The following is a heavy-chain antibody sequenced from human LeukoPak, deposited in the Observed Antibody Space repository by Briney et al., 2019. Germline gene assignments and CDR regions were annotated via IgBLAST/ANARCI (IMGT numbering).Heavy chain of an antibody. CDR2: IYHSGST. D-gene: IGHD3-22*01. V-gene: IGHV4-30-2*02. J-gene: IGHJ4*02. CDR3: ATTPYYYDSSGYYYY. Sequence: SQTLSLTCAVSGGSISSGGYSWSWIRQPPGKGLEWIGYIYHSGSTYYNPSLKSRVTISVDRSKNQFSLKLNSVTAADTAVYYCATTPYYYDSSGYYYYWGQGTLVTVSS. CDR1: GGSISSGGYS.